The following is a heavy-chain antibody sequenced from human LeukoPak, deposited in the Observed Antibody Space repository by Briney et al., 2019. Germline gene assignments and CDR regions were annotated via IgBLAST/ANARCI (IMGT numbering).Heavy chain of an antibody. V-gene: IGHV4-34*01. J-gene: IGHJ3*02. CDR3: ARERKLRYFDWLPDGGFDI. Sequence: PSETLSLTCAVYGGSFSGYYWSWIRQPPGKGLEWIGEINHSGNTNYNPSLKSRVTISVDTSKNQFSLKLSSVTAADTAVYYCARERKLRYFDWLPDGGFDIWGQGTMVTVSS. CDR1: GGSFSGYY. D-gene: IGHD3-9*01. CDR2: INHSGNT.